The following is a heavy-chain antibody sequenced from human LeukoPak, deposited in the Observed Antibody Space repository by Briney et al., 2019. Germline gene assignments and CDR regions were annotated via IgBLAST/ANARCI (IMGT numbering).Heavy chain of an antibody. CDR3: AKGALYCSGGSCYEDY. D-gene: IGHD2-15*01. CDR1: GFTFSSYS. CDR2: ISSSSSYI. V-gene: IGHV3-21*04. Sequence: GGSLRLSCAASGFTFSSYSMNWVRQAPGKGLEWVSSISSSSSYIYYADSVKGRFTISRDNAKNSLYLQMNSLRAEDTAVYYCAKGALYCSGGSCYEDYWGQGTLVTVSS. J-gene: IGHJ4*02.